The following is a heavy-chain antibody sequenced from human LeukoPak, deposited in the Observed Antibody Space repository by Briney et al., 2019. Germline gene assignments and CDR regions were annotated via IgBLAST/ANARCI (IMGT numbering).Heavy chain of an antibody. J-gene: IGHJ4*02. D-gene: IGHD2-15*01. CDR3: ARDSREDIVVVVAATLFDY. CDR1: GGTFSSYA. V-gene: IGHV1-69*04. Sequence: GASVKVSCKASGGTFSSYAISWVRQAPGQGLEWMGRIIPILGIANYAQKFQGRVTITADKSTSTAYMELSSLRSEDTAVYYCARDSREDIVVVVAATLFDYWGQGTLVTVSS. CDR2: IIPILGIA.